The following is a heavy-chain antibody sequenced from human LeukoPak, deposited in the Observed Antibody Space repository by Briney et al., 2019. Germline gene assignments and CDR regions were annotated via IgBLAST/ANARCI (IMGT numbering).Heavy chain of an antibody. Sequence: PGGSLRLSCAASGFTFSSYSMNWVRQAPGKGLEWVSSISSSSSHIYYADSVKGRFTISRDNAKNSLYLQMNSLKAEDTAVYYCAREDLIAARPLDYWGQGTLVTVSS. CDR3: AREDLIAARPLDY. CDR1: GFTFSSYS. D-gene: IGHD6-6*01. CDR2: ISSSSSHI. J-gene: IGHJ4*02. V-gene: IGHV3-21*04.